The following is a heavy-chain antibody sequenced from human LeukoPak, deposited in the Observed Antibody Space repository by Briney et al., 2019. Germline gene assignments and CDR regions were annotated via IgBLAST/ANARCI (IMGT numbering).Heavy chain of an antibody. CDR2: IDSDGGST. CDR3: ASYGSYYDSRYVFDI. Sequence: GGSLRLSCAAYGFTFSRYWMHWVRQAPGKGLVWVSRIDSDGGSTSYADSVKGRFTISRDNAKNTLYLQMNSLRAEDTAVYYCASYGSYYDSRYVFDIWGQGTMVTVSS. J-gene: IGHJ3*02. CDR1: GFTFSRYW. V-gene: IGHV3-74*01. D-gene: IGHD1-26*01.